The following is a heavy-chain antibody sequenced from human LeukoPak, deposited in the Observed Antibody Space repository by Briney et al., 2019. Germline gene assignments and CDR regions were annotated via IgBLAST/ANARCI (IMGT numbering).Heavy chain of an antibody. CDR2: INHSGST. J-gene: IGHJ6*02. Sequence: GSLRLSCFASGFPFSDYLLTWIRQPPGKGLEWIGEINHSGSTNYNPSLKSRVTISVDTSKNQFSLKLSSVTAADTAVYYCARGPYYYDSSGYYYLDFYYYYGMDVWGQGTTVTVSS. V-gene: IGHV4-34*01. D-gene: IGHD3-22*01. CDR1: GFPFSDYL. CDR3: ARGPYYYDSSGYYYLDFYYYYGMDV.